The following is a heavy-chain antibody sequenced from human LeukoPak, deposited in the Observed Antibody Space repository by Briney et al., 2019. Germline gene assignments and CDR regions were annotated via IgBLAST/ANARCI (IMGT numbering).Heavy chain of an antibody. V-gene: IGHV3-66*01. Sequence: PGGSLRLSCAASGFTVSSNYMSWVRQAPGKGLEWVSVIYSGGSTYYADSVKGRFTISRDNSKNTLYLQMNSLRAEDTAVYYCARDGRITMVRGVISWGQGTLVTVSS. CDR1: GFTVSSNY. D-gene: IGHD3-10*01. J-gene: IGHJ4*02. CDR2: IYSGGST. CDR3: ARDGRITMVRGVIS.